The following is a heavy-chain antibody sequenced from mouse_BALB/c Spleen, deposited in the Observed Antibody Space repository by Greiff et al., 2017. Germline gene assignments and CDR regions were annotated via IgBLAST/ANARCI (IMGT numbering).Heavy chain of an antibody. CDR1: GFNIKDTY. CDR2: IDPANGNT. J-gene: IGHJ4*01. CDR3: AKAYYGSRYYAMDY. Sequence: VQLQQSGAELVKPGASVKLSCTASGFNIKDTYMHWVKQRPEQGLEWIGRIDPANGNTKYDPKFQGKATITADTSSNTAYLQLSSLTSEDTAVYYCAKAYYGSRYYAMDYGGKGTSVTVSS. D-gene: IGHD1-1*01. V-gene: IGHV14-3*02.